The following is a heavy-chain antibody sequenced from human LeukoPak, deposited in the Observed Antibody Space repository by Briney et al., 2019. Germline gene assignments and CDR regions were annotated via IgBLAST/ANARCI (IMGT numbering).Heavy chain of an antibody. J-gene: IGHJ4*02. Sequence: GASVKVSCKASGYTFTSYGISWVRQAPGQVLEWMGWISAYNGNTNYAQKLQGRVTMTTDTSTSTAYMELRSLRSDDTAVYYCARYLGIVVVPAAKDYWGQGILVTVSS. CDR1: GYTFTSYG. D-gene: IGHD2-2*03. CDR2: ISAYNGNT. V-gene: IGHV1-18*01. CDR3: ARYLGIVVVPAAKDY.